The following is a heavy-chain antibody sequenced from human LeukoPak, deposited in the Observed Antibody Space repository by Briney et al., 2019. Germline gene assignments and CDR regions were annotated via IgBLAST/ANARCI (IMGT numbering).Heavy chain of an antibody. V-gene: IGHV4-34*01. D-gene: IGHD3-3*02. CDR1: GGSFSGYY. J-gene: IGHJ2*01. Sequence: SETLSLTCAVYGGSFSGYYLSWIRQPPGKGLGWIGEINHSGSTNYNPSLKSRVTISVDTSKNQFSLKLSSVTAADTAVYYCASGLELWGRGTLVTVSS. CDR3: ASGLEL. CDR2: INHSGST.